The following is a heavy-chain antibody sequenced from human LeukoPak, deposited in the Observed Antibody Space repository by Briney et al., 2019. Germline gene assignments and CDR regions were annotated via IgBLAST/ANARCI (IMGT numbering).Heavy chain of an antibody. V-gene: IGHV3-21*01. CDR1: GFTFSNYS. J-gene: IGHJ4*02. Sequence: GSLRLSCSASGFTFSNYSMNWVRQAPGKGLEWVSSISSSSSYIYYADSVKGRFTISRDNAKNSLYLQMNSLRAEDTAVYYCARESSSWDFDYWGQGTLVTVSS. CDR3: ARESSSWDFDY. D-gene: IGHD6-13*01. CDR2: ISSSSSYI.